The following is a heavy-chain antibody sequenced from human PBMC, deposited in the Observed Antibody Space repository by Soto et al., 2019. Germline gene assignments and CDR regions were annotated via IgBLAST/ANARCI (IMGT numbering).Heavy chain of an antibody. V-gene: IGHV3-21*01. CDR2: VSSGSSYI. CDR1: GFTFSTYS. CDR3: ARDKDQLFGRIQH. J-gene: IGHJ1*01. D-gene: IGHD2-15*01. Sequence: EVQLVESGGGLVKPGESLRLSCAASGFTFSTYSMNWVRQAPGKGLAWVSFVSSGSSYIYYADSVKGRFTISRDNAKNSLYLQMDSLRAEGTAVYYCARDKDQLFGRIQHWDQGTLVIVSS.